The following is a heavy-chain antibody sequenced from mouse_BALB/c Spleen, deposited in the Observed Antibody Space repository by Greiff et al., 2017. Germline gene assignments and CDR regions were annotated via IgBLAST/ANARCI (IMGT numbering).Heavy chain of an antibody. CDR3: TGGDYCGSYVCYAMDY. CDR2: ISSGGNNT. V-gene: IGHV5-6-4*01. J-gene: IGHJ4*01. Sequence: EVMLVQSGGGLVKPGGSLKLSCAASGFTFSNYTMSWVRQTPEERLEWVATISSGGNNTYYPDSMKGRFTISRDNAKNTLYLQMSSLKSEDTAMYYCTGGDYCGSYVCYAMDYWGQGTSVTGSS. D-gene: IGHD1-1*01. CDR1: GFTFSNYT.